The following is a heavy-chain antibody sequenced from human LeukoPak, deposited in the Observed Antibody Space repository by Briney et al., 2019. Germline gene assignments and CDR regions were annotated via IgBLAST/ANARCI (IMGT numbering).Heavy chain of an antibody. D-gene: IGHD4-23*01. J-gene: IGHJ3*02. Sequence: PGGSLRLSCAASGFTFSSYGMSWVRQAPGKGLEWVSAISGSGGSTYYADSVKGRFTTSRDNSKNTLYLQMNSLRAEDTAVYYCAKDRATVVTWAFDIWGQGTMVTVSP. CDR2: ISGSGGST. CDR1: GFTFSSYG. CDR3: AKDRATVVTWAFDI. V-gene: IGHV3-23*01.